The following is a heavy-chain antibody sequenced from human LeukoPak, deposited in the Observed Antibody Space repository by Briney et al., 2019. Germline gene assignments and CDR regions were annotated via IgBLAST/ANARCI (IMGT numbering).Heavy chain of an antibody. V-gene: IGHV4-34*01. CDR2: INHSGST. D-gene: IGHD3-9*01. J-gene: IGHJ5*02. CDR1: GGSFSGYY. CDR3: ARDVRDYDILTGYYRGFDP. Sequence: PSETLSLTCAVYGGSFSGYYWSWIRQPPGKGLEWIGEINHSGSTNYNPSLKSRVTMSVDTSKNQFSLKLSSVTAADTAVYYCARDVRDYDILTGYYRGFDPWGQGTLVTVSS.